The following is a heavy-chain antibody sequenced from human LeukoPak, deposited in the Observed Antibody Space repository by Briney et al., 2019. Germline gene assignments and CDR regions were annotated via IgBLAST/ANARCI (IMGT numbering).Heavy chain of an antibody. Sequence: GGSLRLSCAASGFTFSNYAMSWVRQAPGKGLEWVSTISGSGGDTYYADSVKGRLTISRDHSKNTLYLQMNSLRAEDTAVYYCAKDLPFYYDSTGYYSYYFDFWGQGTLVIVSS. CDR2: ISGSGGDT. CDR1: GFTFSNYA. CDR3: AKDLPFYYDSTGYYSYYFDF. V-gene: IGHV3-23*01. D-gene: IGHD3-22*01. J-gene: IGHJ4*02.